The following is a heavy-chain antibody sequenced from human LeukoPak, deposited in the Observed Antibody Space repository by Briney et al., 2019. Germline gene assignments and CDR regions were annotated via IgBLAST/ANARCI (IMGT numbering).Heavy chain of an antibody. CDR3: ARDNLGFDY. CDR2: IYNGGTT. Sequence: PSETLSLTCTVSGGSISTYYWTWIRQPPGKGLEWIGYIYNGGTTNYNPSLKNRATISIDTSKNQFSLNLRSVTPADTAVYYCARDNLGFDYWGQGTLVTVS. D-gene: IGHD7-27*01. CDR1: GGSISTYY. J-gene: IGHJ4*02. V-gene: IGHV4-59*01.